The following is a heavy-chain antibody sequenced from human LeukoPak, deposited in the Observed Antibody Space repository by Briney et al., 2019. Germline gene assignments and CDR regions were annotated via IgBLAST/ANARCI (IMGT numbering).Heavy chain of an antibody. CDR3: ARVYYDFWSGYPGFDY. CDR2: ISAYNGNT. D-gene: IGHD3-3*01. Sequence: GASVKVSCKASGYTFTGYYMHWVRQAPGQGLEWMGWISAYNGNTNYAQKLQGRVTMTTDTSTSTAYMELRSLRSDDTAVYYCARVYYDFWSGYPGFDYWGQGTLVTVSS. V-gene: IGHV1-18*04. J-gene: IGHJ4*02. CDR1: GYTFTGYY.